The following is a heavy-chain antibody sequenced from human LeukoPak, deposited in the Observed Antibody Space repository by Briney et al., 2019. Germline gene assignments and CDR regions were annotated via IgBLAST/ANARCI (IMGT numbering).Heavy chain of an antibody. CDR1: GYSFTSYW. Sequence: GESLETSFKGSGYSFTSYWTGGVRQMPGKGLEWMGIIYPGDSHTRYSPSFQGQVTISADKSISTAYLQWTSLKASDTAMYYCARRTDRSFWYLDYWGQGTLVSASS. CDR2: IYPGDSHT. V-gene: IGHV5-51*01. CDR3: ARRTDRSFWYLDY. J-gene: IGHJ4*02.